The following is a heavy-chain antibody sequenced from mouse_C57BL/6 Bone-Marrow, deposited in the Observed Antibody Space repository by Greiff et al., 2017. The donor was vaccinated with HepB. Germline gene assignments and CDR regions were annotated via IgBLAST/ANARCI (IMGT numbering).Heavy chain of an antibody. CDR1: GYSITSGYY. CDR3: ARSLTGTFYYFDY. J-gene: IGHJ2*01. Sequence: ESGPGLVKPSQSLSLTCSVTGYSITSGYYWNWIRQFPGNKLEWMGYISYDGSNNYNPSLKNRISITRDTSKNQFFLKLNSVTTEDTATYYCARSLTGTFYYFDYWGQGTTLTVSS. D-gene: IGHD4-1*01. V-gene: IGHV3-6*01. CDR2: ISYDGSN.